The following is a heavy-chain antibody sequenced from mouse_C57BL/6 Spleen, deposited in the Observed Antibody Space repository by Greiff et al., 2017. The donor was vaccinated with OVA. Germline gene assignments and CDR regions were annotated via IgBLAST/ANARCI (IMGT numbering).Heavy chain of an antibody. D-gene: IGHD6-1*01. V-gene: IGHV8-12*01. Sequence: QVTLKESGPGILQSSQTLSLTCSSSGFSFSTSGMGVSWLRQPSGKGLEWLAHIYWDDDKRYNPFLKSKLTITKNTSRNPVFLKITSVNTADTATDYCARGTDCSGGCLWAMDYWGQGTSVTVSS. CDR1: GFSFSTSGMG. J-gene: IGHJ4*01. CDR2: IYWDDDK. CDR3: ARGTDCSGGCLWAMDY.